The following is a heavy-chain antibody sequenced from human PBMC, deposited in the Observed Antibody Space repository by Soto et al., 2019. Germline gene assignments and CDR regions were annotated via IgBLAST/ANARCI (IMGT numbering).Heavy chain of an antibody. J-gene: IGHJ4*02. V-gene: IGHV3-21*01. D-gene: IGHD5-18*01. Sequence: GGSLRLSCAASGFTFSSYSMNWVRQAPGKGLEWVSSISSSSSYIYYADSVKGRFTISRDNAKNSPYLQMNSLRAEDTAVYYCATLESHSYGYDYWGQGTLVTVSS. CDR2: ISSSSSYI. CDR1: GFTFSSYS. CDR3: ATLESHSYGYDY.